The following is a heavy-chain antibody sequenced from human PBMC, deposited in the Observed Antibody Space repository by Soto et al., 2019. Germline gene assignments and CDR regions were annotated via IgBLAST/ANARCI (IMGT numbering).Heavy chain of an antibody. CDR1: GYTFTSYY. CDR3: ARGAPTVSWDYYYGMDV. V-gene: IGHV1-46*01. CDR2: INPSGGST. Sequence: ASVKVSCKASGYTFTSYYMHWVRQAPGQGLEWMGIINPSGGSTSYAQKFQGRVTMTRDTSTSTVYMKLSSLRSEDTAVYYCARGAPTVSWDYYYGMDVWGQGXTVPVYS. J-gene: IGHJ6*02. D-gene: IGHD3-16*01.